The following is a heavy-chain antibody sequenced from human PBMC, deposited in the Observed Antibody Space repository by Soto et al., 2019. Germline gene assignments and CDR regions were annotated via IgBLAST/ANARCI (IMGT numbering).Heavy chain of an antibody. CDR3: ARAEDHITGTPNWFDP. CDR2: IYYSGST. D-gene: IGHD1-7*01. Sequence: QVQLQESGPGLVKPSQTLSLTCTVSGGSISSGDYYWSWIRQPPGKGLEWIGYIYYSGSTYYNPSLKSRVTISVDTSKNQFSLKLSSVTAADTAVYYCARAEDHITGTPNWFDPWGQGTLVTVSS. CDR1: GGSISSGDYY. V-gene: IGHV4-30-4*01. J-gene: IGHJ5*02.